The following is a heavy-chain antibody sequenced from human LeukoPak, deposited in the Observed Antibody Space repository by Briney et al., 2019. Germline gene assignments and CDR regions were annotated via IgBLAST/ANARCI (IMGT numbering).Heavy chain of an antibody. D-gene: IGHD2-21*01. V-gene: IGHV3-74*01. CDR1: GFTFSDFW. CDR2: INSGGTVT. J-gene: IGHJ3*02. CDR3: AREVPCGGDCYSTHDAFDI. Sequence: PGGSLRLSCAASGFTFSDFWMHWVRQAPGKGLVWVSRINSGGTVTNYADSVKGRLTISRDNAKNTLYLQMNSLRAEDTAVYYCAREVPCGGDCYSTHDAFDIWGQGTMVTVSS.